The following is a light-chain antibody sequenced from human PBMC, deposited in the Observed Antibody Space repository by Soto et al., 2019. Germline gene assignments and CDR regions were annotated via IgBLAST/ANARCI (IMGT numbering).Light chain of an antibody. CDR3: QNYNGDPWT. V-gene: IGKV1-27*01. CDR2: AAS. J-gene: IGKJ1*01. Sequence: DIQMTQSPSSLSASVGDRVTITCRASQGLSTYLVWYQQKPGTVPKLLIFAASTLQSGVPSRFSGSGSGTDFTLTISSLQPEDVATYYCQNYNGDPWTFGQGTKVEIK. CDR1: QGLSTY.